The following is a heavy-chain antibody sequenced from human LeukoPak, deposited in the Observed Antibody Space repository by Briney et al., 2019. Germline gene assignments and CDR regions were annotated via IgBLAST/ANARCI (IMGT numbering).Heavy chain of an antibody. CDR3: ARLSSSGYHFDAFDV. J-gene: IGHJ3*01. V-gene: IGHV5-51*01. D-gene: IGHD3-22*01. Sequence: GESLKISCKGSGYSFTSYWIGWVRQMPGKGLEWMGIIDPGDSDTRYSPSFQGQVTISADKSISTAYLQWSSLKASDTAMYYCARLSSSGYHFDAFDVWGQGTMVTVSS. CDR2: IDPGDSDT. CDR1: GYSFTSYW.